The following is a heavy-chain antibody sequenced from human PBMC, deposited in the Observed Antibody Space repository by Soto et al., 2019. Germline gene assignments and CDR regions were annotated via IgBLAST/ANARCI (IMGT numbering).Heavy chain of an antibody. CDR3: ARHGHVRERPFYYYGMDV. J-gene: IGHJ6*02. CDR2: VFYTGSS. D-gene: IGHD1-1*01. V-gene: IGHV4-39*01. Sequence: SETLSLTCDVSGDSMRSSRLYWVWFRQPPGKGLEWIATVFYTGSSYYNSSLQSRATISVDTSKNRISLDLRSVTAADTAIYYCARHGHVRERPFYYYGMDVWGQGTTVTVSS. CDR1: GDSMRSSRLY.